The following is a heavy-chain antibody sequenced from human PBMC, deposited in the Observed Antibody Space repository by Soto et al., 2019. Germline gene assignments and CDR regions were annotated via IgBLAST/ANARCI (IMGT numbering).Heavy chain of an antibody. CDR1: GGTFSSYA. CDR3: ARVDIVYFDY. Sequence: ASVKVSCKASGGTFSSYAISWVRQAPGQGLEWMGWISAYNGNTNYAQKLQGRVTMTTDTSTSTAYMELRSLRSDDTAVYYCARVDIVYFDYWGQGTLVTSPQ. D-gene: IGHD2-2*03. V-gene: IGHV1-18*01. J-gene: IGHJ4*02. CDR2: ISAYNGNT.